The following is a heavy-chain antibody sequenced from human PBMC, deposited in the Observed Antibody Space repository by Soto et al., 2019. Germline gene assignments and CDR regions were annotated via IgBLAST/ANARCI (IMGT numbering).Heavy chain of an antibody. J-gene: IGHJ6*02. D-gene: IGHD3-3*01. Sequence: XSVKVSCNASGYTFTSYAMHLVRQAPGQRLEWMGWINAGNGNTKYSQKFQGRDTITRDTSASTAYMELSSLRSEDTAVYYCAREPSDFWSGSGMDVWGQGTTVTVSS. CDR2: INAGNGNT. CDR1: GYTFTSYA. V-gene: IGHV1-3*01. CDR3: AREPSDFWSGSGMDV.